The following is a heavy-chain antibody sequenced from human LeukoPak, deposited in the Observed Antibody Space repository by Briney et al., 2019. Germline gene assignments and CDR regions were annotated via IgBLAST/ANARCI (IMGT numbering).Heavy chain of an antibody. J-gene: IGHJ4*02. CDR1: GFTFSSYS. Sequence: GGSLRLSCAASGFTFSSYSMNWVRQAPGKGLEWVSSISSSSSYIYYADSVKGRFTISRDNAKNSLYLQMNSLRAEDTAVYYCARRVTYYDSATDYWGQGTLVTVSS. CDR3: ARRVTYYDSATDY. V-gene: IGHV3-21*01. CDR2: ISSSSSYI. D-gene: IGHD3-22*01.